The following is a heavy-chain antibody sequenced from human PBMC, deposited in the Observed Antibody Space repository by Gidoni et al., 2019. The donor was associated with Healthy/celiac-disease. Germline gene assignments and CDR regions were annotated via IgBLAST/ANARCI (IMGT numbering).Heavy chain of an antibody. D-gene: IGHD3-9*01. CDR3: AKPVLRYFAWVSPEGYFDY. CDR2: ISWNSGSI. V-gene: IGHV3-9*01. J-gene: IGHJ4*02. Sequence: EVQLVESGGGLVQPGRSLRLSCEASGFTFDDYAMHWDRKAPGKGREWVSGISWNSGSIGYADSVKHRCTIARDNAKNSLYLQMNSLRAEDTALYYCAKPVLRYFAWVSPEGYFDYWGQGTLVTVSS. CDR1: GFTFDDYA.